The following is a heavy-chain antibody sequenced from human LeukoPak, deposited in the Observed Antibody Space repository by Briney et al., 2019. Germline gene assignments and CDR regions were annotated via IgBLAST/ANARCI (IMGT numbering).Heavy chain of an antibody. CDR2: IYSGGST. CDR3: ARDTRARVGATEYNWFDP. Sequence: GGSLRLSCAASGFTVSSNYMSWVRQAPGKGLEWVSVIYSGGSTYYADSVKGRFTISRDNSKNTLYLQINSLRAEDTAVYYCARDTRARVGATEYNWFDPWGQGTLVTVSS. V-gene: IGHV3-66*02. D-gene: IGHD1-26*01. J-gene: IGHJ5*02. CDR1: GFTVSSNY.